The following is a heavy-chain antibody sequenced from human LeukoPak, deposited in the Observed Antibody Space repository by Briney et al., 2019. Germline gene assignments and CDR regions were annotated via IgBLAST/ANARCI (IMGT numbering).Heavy chain of an antibody. V-gene: IGHV5-51*01. J-gene: IGHJ6*02. Sequence: GESLKISCKGSGYNFDNYWIGWVRQMPGKGLEWKGIIYPGDSDTRYSPSFQGQVTISADKSISTAYLQWSSLKASDAAMYYCARHRKGLVRGVYMKYYYYGMDVWGQGTTVTVSS. D-gene: IGHD3-10*01. CDR3: ARHRKGLVRGVYMKYYYYGMDV. CDR2: IYPGDSDT. CDR1: GYNFDNYW.